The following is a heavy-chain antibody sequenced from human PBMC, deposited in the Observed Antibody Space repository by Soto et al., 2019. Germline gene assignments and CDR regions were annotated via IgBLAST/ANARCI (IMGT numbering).Heavy chain of an antibody. CDR2: ISWNSGSI. D-gene: IGHD3-10*01. Sequence: EVQLVESGGGLVQPGRSLRLSCAASGFTFDDYAMHWVRQAPGKGLEWVSGISWNSGSIGYVDSVKGRFTISRDNAKNLLYLQMNSLRAEDTGLYSCTAGYYGSGRFDFWGQGTLVTVSS. CDR1: GFTFDDYA. V-gene: IGHV3-9*01. J-gene: IGHJ4*02. CDR3: TAGYYGSGRFDF.